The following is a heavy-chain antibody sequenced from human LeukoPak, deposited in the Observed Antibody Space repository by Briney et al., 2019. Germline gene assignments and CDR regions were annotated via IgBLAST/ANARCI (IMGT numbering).Heavy chain of an antibody. Sequence: GGSLRLSCAASGFTFSSYGMHWVRQAPGKGLEWVAVIWCDGSNKYYADSVKGRFTISRDNSKNTLYLQMNSLRAEDTAVYYCARDPFPQYCSGGSCYSPQTYGMDVWGQGTTVTVSS. J-gene: IGHJ6*02. D-gene: IGHD2-15*01. CDR1: GFTFSSYG. V-gene: IGHV3-33*01. CDR3: ARDPFPQYCSGGSCYSPQTYGMDV. CDR2: IWCDGSNK.